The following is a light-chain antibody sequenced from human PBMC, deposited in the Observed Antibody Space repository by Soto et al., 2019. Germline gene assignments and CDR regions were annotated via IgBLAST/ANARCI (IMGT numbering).Light chain of an antibody. CDR2: DNG. J-gene: IGLJ2*01. CDR3: GTWDNSLSAV. CDR1: SSNVGSNY. Sequence: QSVLTQPPSVSAAPGQKVTISCSGSSSNVGSNYVSWYQQLPGTAPKLLIYDNGKRSSGIPDRFSGSQSGTSATLGITGLQTGDEADYYCGTWDNSLSAVFSGGTKLTVL. V-gene: IGLV1-51*01.